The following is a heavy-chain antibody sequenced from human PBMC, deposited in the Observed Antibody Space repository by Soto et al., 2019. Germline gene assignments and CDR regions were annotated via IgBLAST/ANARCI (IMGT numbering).Heavy chain of an antibody. CDR2: MNPNSGNT. V-gene: IGHV1-8*01. CDR1: VYTFTGYD. J-gene: IGHJ6*03. Sequence: GASVKVSCKASVYTFTGYDINWVRQATGQGLEWMGWMNPNSGNTGYAQKFQGRVTMTRNTSISTAYMELSSLRSEDTAVYYCASIYCSSTSCPYYYYYMDVWAKGPRSPSP. D-gene: IGHD2-2*01. CDR3: ASIYCSSTSCPYYYYYMDV.